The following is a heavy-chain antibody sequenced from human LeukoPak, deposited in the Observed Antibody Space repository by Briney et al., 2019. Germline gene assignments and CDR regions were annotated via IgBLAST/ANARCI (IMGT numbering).Heavy chain of an antibody. CDR3: ARDHNYAFDN. CDR2: IGIDSGNT. CDR1: GFPFIKYS. J-gene: IGHJ4*02. V-gene: IGHV3-48*01. D-gene: IGHD1-1*01. Sequence: GGSLRLSCTASGFPFIKYSMNWVRQAPGQGLEWISYIGIDSGNTKYADSVRGRFTISADKGKNSLYLQMNSLRVEDTAVYYCARDHNYAFDNWGQGTLVTVAS.